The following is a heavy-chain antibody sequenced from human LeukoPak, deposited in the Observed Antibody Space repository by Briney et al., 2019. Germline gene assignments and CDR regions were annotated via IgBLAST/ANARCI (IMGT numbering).Heavy chain of an antibody. CDR2: IYYSGST. CDR3: AGERIAAAGRGSFDY. D-gene: IGHD6-13*01. CDR1: GGSISSYY. J-gene: IGHJ4*02. V-gene: IGHV4-59*01. Sequence: SETLSLTCTVSGGSISSYYWSWIRQPPGKGLEWIGYIYYSGSTNYNPSLKSRVTISVDTSKNQFSLKLSSVTAADTAVYYCAGERIAAAGRGSFDYWGQGTLVTVSS.